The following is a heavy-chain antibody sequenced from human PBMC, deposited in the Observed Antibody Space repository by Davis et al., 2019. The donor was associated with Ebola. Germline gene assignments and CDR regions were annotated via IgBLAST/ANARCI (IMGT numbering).Heavy chain of an antibody. D-gene: IGHD6-6*01. CDR1: GFTFSSYA. CDR2: ISGSGGST. Sequence: GGSLRLSCAASGFTFSSYAMSWVRQAPGKGLEWVSAISGSGGSTYYADSVKGRFTISRDNSKNTLYLQMNSLRAEDTALFYCVKDAGPFASSSGRFDYWGPGTLVTVSS. CDR3: VKDAGPFASSSGRFDY. J-gene: IGHJ4*02. V-gene: IGHV3-23*01.